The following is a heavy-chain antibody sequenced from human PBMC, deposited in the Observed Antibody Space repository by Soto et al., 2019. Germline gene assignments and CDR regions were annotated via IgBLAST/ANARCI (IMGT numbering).Heavy chain of an antibody. Sequence: GGSLRLCCSACGLTFCSYAMHWVRQAPGKGLEYVSAISSNGGSTYYADSVKGRFTISRDNSKNTLYLQMSSLRAEDTAVYYCVKEFQLLWSNDYWGQGTLVTVSS. CDR2: ISSNGGST. CDR1: GLTFCSYA. V-gene: IGHV3-64D*08. CDR3: VKEFQLLWSNDY. D-gene: IGHD3-10*01. J-gene: IGHJ4*02.